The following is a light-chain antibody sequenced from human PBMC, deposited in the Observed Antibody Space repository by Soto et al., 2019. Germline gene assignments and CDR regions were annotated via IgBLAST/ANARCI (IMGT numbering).Light chain of an antibody. CDR2: QTS. Sequence: IVLTQSPATLSSFPGDRVTLSCRASQYINTRLAWYQHRPGQAPRLLSYQTSIRAAGIPARFSASGSGTDFTLTISDVKPEDFALYYCHQRQSWPRTFGQGTKVDIK. CDR1: QYINTR. V-gene: IGKV3-11*01. CDR3: HQRQSWPRT. J-gene: IGKJ1*01.